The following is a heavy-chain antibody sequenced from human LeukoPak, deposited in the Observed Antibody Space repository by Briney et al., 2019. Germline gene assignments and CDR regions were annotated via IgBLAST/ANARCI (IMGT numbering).Heavy chain of an antibody. J-gene: IGHJ5*02. CDR2: IKQDGSEK. V-gene: IGHV3-7*01. D-gene: IGHD3-3*01. Sequence: GGSLRLSCAASGFTFSSYWMSWVRQAPGKGLEWVANIKQDGSEKYYVDSVKGRFTISRDNAKNSLYLQMNSLRAEDTAVYYCARDRAITIFGVVTSNWFDPWGQGTLVTVSS. CDR3: ARDRAITIFGVVTSNWFDP. CDR1: GFTFSSYW.